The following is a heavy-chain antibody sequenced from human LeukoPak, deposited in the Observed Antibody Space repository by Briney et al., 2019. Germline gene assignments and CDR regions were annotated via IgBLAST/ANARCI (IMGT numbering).Heavy chain of an antibody. CDR3: ARYGFYHFDS. CDR2: VHYTGST. D-gene: IGHD3-3*01. V-gene: IGHV4-59*01. Sequence: SEALSLTCTASGGSIRGYYWSWVRQPPGRGLEFIGHVHYTGSTYYNPSLKSRVAISLGTPKNQFSLKLSSVTAADTAVYYCARYGFYHFDSWGQGTRVTVSS. J-gene: IGHJ4*02. CDR1: GGSIRGYY.